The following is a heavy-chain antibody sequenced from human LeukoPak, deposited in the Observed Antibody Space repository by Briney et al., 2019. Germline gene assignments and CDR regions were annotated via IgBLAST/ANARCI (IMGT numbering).Heavy chain of an antibody. CDR2: IKQDGNEK. CDR1: EFTFSNYW. J-gene: IGHJ4*02. Sequence: GGSLRLSCAASEFTFSNYWMGWVRQAPGKGLEWVANIKQDGNEKRYVDPVKGRFTISRDNAKNSLYLQMNSLRAEDTGVYYCVRAPATNEWRCMDYWGQGTLVTVSS. CDR3: VRAPATNEWRCMDY. D-gene: IGHD2-8*02. V-gene: IGHV3-7*01.